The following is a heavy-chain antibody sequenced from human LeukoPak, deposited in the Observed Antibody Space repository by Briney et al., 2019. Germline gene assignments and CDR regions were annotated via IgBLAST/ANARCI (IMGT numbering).Heavy chain of an antibody. D-gene: IGHD3-10*01. CDR3: AKDLYYGSATDY. J-gene: IGHJ4*02. CDR1: GFTVGYNY. CDR2: IYNSGST. V-gene: IGHV3-53*01. Sequence: GGSLRLSCAASGFTVGYNYMTWVRQAPGKGLEWVAAIYNSGSTYYADSVKGRFTISRDNSKNTMYLQMNSLRAEDTAVYYCAKDLYYGSATDYWGQGTLVTVSS.